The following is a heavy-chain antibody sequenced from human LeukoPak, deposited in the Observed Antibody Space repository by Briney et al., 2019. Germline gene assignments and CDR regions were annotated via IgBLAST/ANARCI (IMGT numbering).Heavy chain of an antibody. J-gene: IGHJ4*02. CDR2: IGADGRRS. D-gene: IGHD6-19*01. Sequence: PGGSLRLSGVAAGFTFTTYALSCVRQAPGKGVGWVSTIGADGRRSNYADSVKGRFTISRDTSKNTLYLQMNSLRAEDTAKYYCAKVDTSGWYEVLDFWGQGTLVTASS. CDR1: GFTFTTYA. V-gene: IGHV3-23*01. CDR3: AKVDTSGWYEVLDF.